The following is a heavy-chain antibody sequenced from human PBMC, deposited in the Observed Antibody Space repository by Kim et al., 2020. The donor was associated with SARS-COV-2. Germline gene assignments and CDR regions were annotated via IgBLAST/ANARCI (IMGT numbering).Heavy chain of an antibody. CDR1: GFTFGDYA. Sequence: GGSLRLSSTASGFTFGDYAMSWVRQAPGKGLEWVGFIRSKAYGGTTEYAASVKGRFTISRDDSKSIAYLQMNSLKTEDTAVYYCTREDESQLGPGDFDYWGQGTLVTVSS. D-gene: IGHD6-6*01. J-gene: IGHJ4*02. CDR2: IRSKAYGGTT. V-gene: IGHV3-49*04. CDR3: TREDESQLGPGDFDY.